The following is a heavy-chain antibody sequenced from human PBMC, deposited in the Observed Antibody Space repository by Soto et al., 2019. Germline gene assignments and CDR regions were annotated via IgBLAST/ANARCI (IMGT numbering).Heavy chain of an antibody. D-gene: IGHD6-13*01. CDR3: ATSPGEIGSWAWDY. CDR1: GGSFSGYY. V-gene: IGHV4-34*01. J-gene: IGHJ4*02. Sequence: SETLSLTCAVYGGSFSGYYWSWIRQPPGKGLEWIGEINHSGSTNYNPSLKSRVTISVDTSKNQFSLKLSSVTAADTAVYYCATSPGEIGSWAWDYWGQGTLVTVSS. CDR2: INHSGST.